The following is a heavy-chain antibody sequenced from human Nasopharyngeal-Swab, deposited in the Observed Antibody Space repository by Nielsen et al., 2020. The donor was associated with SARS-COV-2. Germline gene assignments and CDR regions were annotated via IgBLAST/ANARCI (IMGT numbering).Heavy chain of an antibody. CDR2: INHSGST. D-gene: IGHD3-9*01. CDR3: ARSTYYDILTGYYFLYYFDY. V-gene: IGHV4-34*01. J-gene: IGHJ4*02. Sequence: GSLRLSCAVYGGSFSGYYWSWIRKPPGKGLEWIGEINHSGSTNYNPSLKSRVTISVDTSKNQFSLKLSSVTAADTAVYYCARSTYYDILTGYYFLYYFDYWGQGTLVTVSS. CDR1: GGSFSGYY.